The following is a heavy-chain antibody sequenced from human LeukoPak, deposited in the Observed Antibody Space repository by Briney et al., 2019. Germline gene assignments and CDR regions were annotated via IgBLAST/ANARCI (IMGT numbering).Heavy chain of an antibody. D-gene: IGHD5-12*01. J-gene: IGHJ6*03. CDR1: GFTFSSYV. CDR2: ISGSGDST. CDR3: AKGGYPIYYYMDV. V-gene: IGHV3-23*01. Sequence: GGSLRLSCAASGFTFSSYVMSWVRQAPGMGLEWVSAISGSGDSTYYADSVKGRFTISRDNSKNTLYLQMNSLRAEDTAVYYCAKGGYPIYYYMDVWGKGTTVTVSS.